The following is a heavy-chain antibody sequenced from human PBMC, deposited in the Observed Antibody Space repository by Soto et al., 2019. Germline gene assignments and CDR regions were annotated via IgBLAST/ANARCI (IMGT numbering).Heavy chain of an antibody. CDR1: GDSVSSGGYY. V-gene: IGHV4-31*03. D-gene: IGHD6-19*01. Sequence: SETLSLTCSVSGDSVSSGGYYWSWIRQHPGKGPEWIGHIYYTGITHYNPSLKSRVIISVDTSENQFSLKLNSVTAADTAVYHCARVGIEVTVFDSWGQGTQVTVSS. CDR3: ARVGIEVTVFDS. J-gene: IGHJ4*02. CDR2: IYYTGIT.